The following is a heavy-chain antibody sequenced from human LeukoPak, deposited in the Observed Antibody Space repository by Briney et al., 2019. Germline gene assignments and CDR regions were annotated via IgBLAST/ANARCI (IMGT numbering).Heavy chain of an antibody. CDR3: ARNIPDYGDSPFDF. CDR1: GYTFTSYA. CDR2: IDTNTGNP. V-gene: IGHV7-4-1*02. Sequence: GASVKVSCKASGYTFTSYAMNWVRQAPGQGLEWMGWIDTNTGNPTYAQGFTGRFVFSLDTSVSTAYLQISSLKAEDTAVYYCARNIPDYGDSPFDFWGQGTLVTVSS. D-gene: IGHD4-17*01. J-gene: IGHJ4*02.